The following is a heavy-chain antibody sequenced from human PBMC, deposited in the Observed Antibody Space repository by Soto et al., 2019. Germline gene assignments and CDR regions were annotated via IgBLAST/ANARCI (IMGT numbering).Heavy chain of an antibody. Sequence: EVQLVESGGGLVQPGGSLRLSCAASGFTVSSNYMSWVRQAPGRGLEWVSVIYSGGSTYYADSVKGRFTISRDNSXXTLDLQMNSLRAEDTAVYYCARGVVMAGTCDYFDCWGQGTLVTVSS. CDR1: GFTVSSNY. D-gene: IGHD6-19*01. CDR2: IYSGGST. V-gene: IGHV3-66*01. CDR3: ARGVVMAGTCDYFDC. J-gene: IGHJ4*02.